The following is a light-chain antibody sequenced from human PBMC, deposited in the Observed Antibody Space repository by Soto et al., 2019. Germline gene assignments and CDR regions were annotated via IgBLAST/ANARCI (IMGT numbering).Light chain of an antibody. CDR1: QSVSSSY. CDR3: QYYDQWPPWA. V-gene: IGKV3-20*01. Sequence: EIVLTQSPGTLSLSPGARATLSCRASQSVSSSYLAWYQQKPGQAPRLLIYDASSRATAIPDRFSGSGSGTDFTLTISRLEPEDFTVYYCQYYDQWPPWAFGQGTKVDIK. CDR2: DAS. J-gene: IGKJ1*01.